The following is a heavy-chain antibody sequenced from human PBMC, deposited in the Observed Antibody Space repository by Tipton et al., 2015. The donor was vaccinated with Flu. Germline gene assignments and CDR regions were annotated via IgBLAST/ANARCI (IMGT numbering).Heavy chain of an antibody. D-gene: IGHD3-10*01. J-gene: IGHJ4*02. CDR2: INPNSGGT. CDR3: ARDGTMVQRIDY. V-gene: IGHV1-2*06. Sequence: QLVQSGAEVKKPGASVKVSCKASGYTFTGYYMHWVRQAPGQGLEWMGRINPNSGGTNYAQKLQGRVTMTTDTSTSTAYMELRSLRSDDTAVYYCARDGTMVQRIDYWGQGTLVTVSS. CDR1: GYTFTGYY.